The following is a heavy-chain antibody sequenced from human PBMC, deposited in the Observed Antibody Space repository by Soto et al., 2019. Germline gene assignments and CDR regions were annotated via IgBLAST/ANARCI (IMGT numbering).Heavy chain of an antibody. CDR2: ISSSSSYI. CDR1: GFTFSSYS. Sequence: EVQLVESGGGLVKPGGSLRLSCAASGFTFSSYSMNWVRQAPGKGLEWVSSISSSSSYIYYADSVKGRFTISRDNAKNSLYLQMNSLRAEDTAVYYCARENDYGDRGVDYWGQGTLFTVSS. D-gene: IGHD4-17*01. J-gene: IGHJ4*02. CDR3: ARENDYGDRGVDY. V-gene: IGHV3-21*01.